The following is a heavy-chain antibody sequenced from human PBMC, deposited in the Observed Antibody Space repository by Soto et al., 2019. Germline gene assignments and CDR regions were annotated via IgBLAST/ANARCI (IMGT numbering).Heavy chain of an antibody. Sequence: GESLKISCKGSGYSFAGYWITWVRQKPGKGLEWMGRIDPGDSDSRYGPSFEGHVTFSVDKSISTAYLEWSSLKVSDTAIYYCARLSRRVAQESNYFDPWGQGTLVTVSS. CDR2: IDPGDSDS. V-gene: IGHV5-51*01. CDR1: GYSFAGYW. J-gene: IGHJ5*02. CDR3: ARLSRRVAQESNYFDP. D-gene: IGHD2-8*01.